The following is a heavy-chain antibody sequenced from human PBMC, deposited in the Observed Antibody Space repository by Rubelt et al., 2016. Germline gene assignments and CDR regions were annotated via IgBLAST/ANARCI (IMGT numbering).Heavy chain of an antibody. CDR3: ARDGSEWSRDY. J-gene: IGHJ4*02. Sequence: VQLVESGGGLIQPGGSLRLSCAASVFTFSSYGMHWVRQAPGKGLEWVAVISYDGSTDYYTDSVTCRLTISRDHARNSLLLQINNQRADDTAEYYCARDGSEWSRDYWGPGTLVTVSS. V-gene: IGHV3-33*05. CDR2: ISYDGSTD. D-gene: IGHD1-26*01. CDR1: VFTFSSYG.